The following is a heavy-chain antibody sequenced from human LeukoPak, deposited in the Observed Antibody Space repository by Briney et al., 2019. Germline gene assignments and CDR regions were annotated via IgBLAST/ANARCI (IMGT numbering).Heavy chain of an antibody. CDR2: ITGSGGNT. Sequence: GGSLRLSCAASGFIFSSYSMSWVRQAPGKGLEWVSVITGSGGNTYYADSVKGRFTISKDNSKNTVYLQMSSLRVDDTAVYYCAKDLIAVAGEFDYWGQGTLVTVSS. CDR1: GFIFSSYS. CDR3: AKDLIAVAGEFDY. V-gene: IGHV3-23*01. D-gene: IGHD6-19*01. J-gene: IGHJ4*02.